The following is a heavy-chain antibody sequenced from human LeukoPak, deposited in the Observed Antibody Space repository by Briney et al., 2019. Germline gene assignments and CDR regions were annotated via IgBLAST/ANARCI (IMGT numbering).Heavy chain of an antibody. CDR1: GDSISSYY. V-gene: IGHV4-59*01. CDR3: ARGGRGFWNCTFHY. Sequence: SETLCLTCAISGDSISSYYWSWIRQPPGKGLEWVWYISYSGNTDYNPSLKSRVTISVGASKIRFSLRLSSVTAEDTAVYYCARGGRGFWNCTFHYW. CDR2: ISYSGNT. D-gene: IGHD2-8*01. J-gene: IGHJ4*01.